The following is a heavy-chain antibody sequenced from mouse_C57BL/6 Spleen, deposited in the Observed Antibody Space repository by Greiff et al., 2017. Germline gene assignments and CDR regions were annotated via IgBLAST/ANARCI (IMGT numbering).Heavy chain of an antibody. V-gene: IGHV1-69*01. Sequence: QVHVKQPGAELVMPGASVKLSCKASGYTFTSYWMHWVKQRPGQGLEWIGEIDPSDSYTNYNQKFKGKSTLTVDKSSSSAYMQLSSLTAEASAVYYFARPDPIISREFADGGQGTLVTVSA. D-gene: IGHD1-1*01. CDR2: IDPSDSYT. CDR3: ARPDPIISREFAD. J-gene: IGHJ3*01. CDR1: GYTFTSYW.